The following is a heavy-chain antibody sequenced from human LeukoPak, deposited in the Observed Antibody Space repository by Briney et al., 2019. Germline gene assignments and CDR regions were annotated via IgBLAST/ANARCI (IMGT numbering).Heavy chain of an antibody. CDR2: IVVGSGTT. V-gene: IGHV1-58*01. Sequence: ASVKVSCKASGFTFTSSAVQWVRQARGQRLEWIGWIVVGSGTTNYAQKFQERVTITRDMSTSTAYMELSSLRSEDTAVYYCAASQEYYDYVWGSYRPTFDYWGQGTLVTVSS. CDR1: GFTFTSSA. D-gene: IGHD3-16*02. CDR3: AASQEYYDYVWGSYRPTFDY. J-gene: IGHJ4*02.